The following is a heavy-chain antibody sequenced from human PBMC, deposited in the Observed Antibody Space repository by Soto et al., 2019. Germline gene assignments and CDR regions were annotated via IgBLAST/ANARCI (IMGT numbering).Heavy chain of an antibody. J-gene: IGHJ5*02. V-gene: IGHV1-18*01. CDR3: ARDRSDYDYIWGSGIESNWFDP. Sequence: ASVKVSCKASGYTFTSYGISWVRQAPGQGLEWMGWISAYNGNTNYAQKLQGRVTMTTDTSTSTAYMELRSLRSDDTAVYYCARDRSDYDYIWGSGIESNWFDPWGQGTLVTVSS. CDR2: ISAYNGNT. CDR1: GYTFTSYG. D-gene: IGHD3-16*01.